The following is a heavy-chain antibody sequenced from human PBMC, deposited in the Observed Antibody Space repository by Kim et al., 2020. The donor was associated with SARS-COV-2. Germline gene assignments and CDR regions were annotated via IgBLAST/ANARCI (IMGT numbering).Heavy chain of an antibody. D-gene: IGHD4-4*01. CDR1: GFTFDGYA. J-gene: IGHJ6*01. CDR3: ARDTRCEYSNYSSGMDV. Sequence: GGSLRLSCAASGFTFDGYAMHWVRQAPGKGLEWVSRISWDRGSIGYADSVKGRFTISRDNAKNSLYLQMNSLRAEDTALYYCARDTRCEYSNYSSGMDV. CDR2: ISWDRGSI. V-gene: IGHV3-9*01.